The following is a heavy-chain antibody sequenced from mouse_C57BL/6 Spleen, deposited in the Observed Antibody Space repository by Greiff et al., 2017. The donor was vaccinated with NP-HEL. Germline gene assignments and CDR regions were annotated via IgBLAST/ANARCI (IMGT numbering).Heavy chain of an antibody. CDR3: ARSSDYGNYGGDYYAMDY. J-gene: IGHJ4*01. CDR1: GYTFTSYW. Sequence: QVQLQQPGAELVRPGSSVKLSCKASGYTFTSYWMHWVKQRPIQGLEWIGNIDPSDSETHYNQKFKDKATLTVDKSSSTAYMQLSSLTSEDSAVYYCARSSDYGNYGGDYYAMDYWGQGTSVTVSS. CDR2: IDPSDSET. V-gene: IGHV1-52*01. D-gene: IGHD2-1*01.